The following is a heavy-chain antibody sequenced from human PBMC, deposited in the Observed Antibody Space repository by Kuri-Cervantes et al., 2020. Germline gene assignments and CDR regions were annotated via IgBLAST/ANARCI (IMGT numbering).Heavy chain of an antibody. J-gene: IGHJ4*02. CDR3: ARQELGYCSGGSCYSGGTLFDY. CDR1: GFTFDDYA. CDR2: ISWNSGSI. D-gene: IGHD2-15*01. V-gene: IGHV3-9*01. Sequence: SLKISCAASGFTFDDYAMHWVRQAPGKGLEWVSGISWNSGSIGYADSVKGRFTISRDNAKNSLHLQMNSLRAEDTAVYYCARQELGYCSGGSCYSGGTLFDYWGQGTLVTVSS.